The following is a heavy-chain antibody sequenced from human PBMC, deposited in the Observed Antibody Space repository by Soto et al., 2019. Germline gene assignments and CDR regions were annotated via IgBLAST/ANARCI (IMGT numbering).Heavy chain of an antibody. J-gene: IGHJ4*02. CDR3: AKYPMTTVDY. V-gene: IGHV3-30*18. CDR1: GFTFSSYG. Sequence: GSLRLSCAASGFTFSSYGMHWVRQAPGKGLEWVAVISYDGSNKYYADSVKGRFTISRDNSKNTLYLQMNRLRAEDTAVYYCAKYPMTTVDYWGQGTLVTVSS. D-gene: IGHD4-17*01. CDR2: ISYDGSNK.